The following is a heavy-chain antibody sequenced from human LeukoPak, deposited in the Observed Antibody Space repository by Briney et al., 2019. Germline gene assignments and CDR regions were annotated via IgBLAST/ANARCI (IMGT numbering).Heavy chain of an antibody. V-gene: IGHV3-49*04. Sequence: PGRSLRLSCAASGFTFSSYAMHWVRQAPGKGLEWVGFIRSKAYGGTTEYAASVKGRFTISRDDSKSIAYLQMNSLKTEDTAVYYCTRGYSGYDWGLIWFDPWGQGTLVTVSS. J-gene: IGHJ5*02. CDR3: TRGYSGYDWGLIWFDP. CDR2: IRSKAYGGTT. D-gene: IGHD5-12*01. CDR1: GFTFSSYA.